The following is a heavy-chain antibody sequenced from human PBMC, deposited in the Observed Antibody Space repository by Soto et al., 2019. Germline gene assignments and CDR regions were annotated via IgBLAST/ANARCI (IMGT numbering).Heavy chain of an antibody. Sequence: QVVLVQSGAEVKKPGSSVKVSCETSGGTFSSFAISWVQLAPGQGLEWMGVITPTFATPSYALKFQGRVSITADESARTAYMELRSLRSEDTAVYYCARDRVMRGQSYYYGMDVWGQGTTVTVSS. CDR2: ITPTFATP. J-gene: IGHJ6*02. D-gene: IGHD2-21*01. CDR1: GGTFSSFA. V-gene: IGHV1-69*12. CDR3: ARDRVMRGQSYYYGMDV.